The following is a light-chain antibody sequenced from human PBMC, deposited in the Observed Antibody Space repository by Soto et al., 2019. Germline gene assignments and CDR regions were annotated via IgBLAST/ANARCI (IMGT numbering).Light chain of an antibody. CDR2: LEGSGSY. CDR3: EPWDSRV. CDR1: SGHSSYI. V-gene: IGLV4-60*02. J-gene: IGLJ3*02. Sequence: QLVLTQSSSASASLGSSVKLTCTLSSGHSSYIIAWHQQQPGKAPRYLMKLEGSGSYNKGSGVPDRFSGSSSGADRYLTISNLQFEDEADYYCEPWDSRVFGGGTKLTVL.